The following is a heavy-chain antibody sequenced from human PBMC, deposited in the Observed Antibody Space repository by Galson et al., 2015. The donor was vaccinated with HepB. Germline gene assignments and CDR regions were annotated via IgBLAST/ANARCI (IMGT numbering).Heavy chain of an antibody. V-gene: IGHV3-30*04. CDR3: AIGQYDY. Sequence: SLRLSCAASGFTFSSYAMHWVRQAPGKGLEWVAVISYDGSNKYYADSVKGRFTISRDNSKNTLYLQMNSLRAEDTAVYYCAIGQYDYWGQGTLVTVSS. D-gene: IGHD4-11*01. CDR2: ISYDGSNK. J-gene: IGHJ4*02. CDR1: GFTFSSYA.